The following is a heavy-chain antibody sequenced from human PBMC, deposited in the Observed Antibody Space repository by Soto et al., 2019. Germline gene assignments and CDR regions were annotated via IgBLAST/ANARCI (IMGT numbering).Heavy chain of an antibody. Sequence: SETLSLTCTVSGGSISSYYWSLIRQPPGKGLEWIGYIYYSGSTNYNPSLKSRVTISVDTSKNQFSLKLSSVTAADTAVYYCARGQRSQISTSLNWFDPWGQGTLVTVSS. J-gene: IGHJ5*02. CDR2: IYYSGST. CDR3: ARGQRSQISTSLNWFDP. D-gene: IGHD2-2*01. CDR1: GGSISSYY. V-gene: IGHV4-59*01.